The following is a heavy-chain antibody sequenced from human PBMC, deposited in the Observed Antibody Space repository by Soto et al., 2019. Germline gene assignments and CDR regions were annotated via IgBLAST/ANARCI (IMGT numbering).Heavy chain of an antibody. V-gene: IGHV1-69*01. CDR1: GGTFDHAA. CDR3: ARQIFAADY. CDR2: INPMFNST. D-gene: IGHD3-9*01. Sequence: QVQLVQSGAEVKKPGSSVKVSCEAPGGTFDHAAITWVRQAPGQGLEWVGGINPMFNSTHYAQKFQGRVKITAEAVTSTAFMELRGLTSDDTAVYYCARQIFAADYWGQGTLLVVSS. J-gene: IGHJ4*02.